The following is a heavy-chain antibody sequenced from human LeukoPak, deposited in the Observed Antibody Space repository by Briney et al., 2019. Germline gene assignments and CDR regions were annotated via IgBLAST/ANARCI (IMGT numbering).Heavy chain of an antibody. V-gene: IGHV4-39*07. CDR2: IYYSGST. CDR3: ARVLYYYMDV. CDR1: GGSISSSSYY. Sequence: SETLSLTCTVSGGSISSSSYYWGWIRQPPGKGLEWIGSIYYSGSTYYNPSLKSRVTISVDTSKNQFSLKLSSVTAADTAVYYYARVLYYYMDVWGKGTTVTVSS. J-gene: IGHJ6*03.